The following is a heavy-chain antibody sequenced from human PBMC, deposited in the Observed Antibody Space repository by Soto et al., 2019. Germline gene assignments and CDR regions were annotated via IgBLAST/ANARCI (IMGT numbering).Heavy chain of an antibody. CDR3: ARFNWYFDL. Sequence: SETLSLTCTVSGGSVSSGSYYWSWIRQPPGKGLEWIGYIYYSGRTNYNPSLKSRVTISVDTSKNQFPLKLSSVTAADTAVYYCARFNWYFDLWGRGTLVNVSS. V-gene: IGHV4-61*01. J-gene: IGHJ2*01. CDR1: GGSVSSGSYY. CDR2: IYYSGRT.